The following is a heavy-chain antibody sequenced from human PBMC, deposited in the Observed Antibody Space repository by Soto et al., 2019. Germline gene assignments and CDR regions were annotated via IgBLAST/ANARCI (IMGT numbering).Heavy chain of an antibody. CDR3: ARDRRMAGPQYYLDY. V-gene: IGHV3-30-3*01. CDR2: ISYDGNNK. CDR1: GFTFSSYA. D-gene: IGHD2-15*01. Sequence: QVQLLESGGGVVQPGRSLRLSCAASGFTFSSYAMHWVRQARGKGLAWVAVISYDGNNKYYADSVKGRFTISRDTSKSTLYLQMNSLRAEDTSVYYCARDRRMAGPQYYLDYWGQGTLGTVSS. J-gene: IGHJ4*02.